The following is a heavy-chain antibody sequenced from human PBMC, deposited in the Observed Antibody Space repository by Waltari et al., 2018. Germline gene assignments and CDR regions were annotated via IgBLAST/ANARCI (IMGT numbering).Heavy chain of an antibody. CDR3: ARVAVSSSWYLDWFDP. D-gene: IGHD6-13*01. CDR2: INPNSGGT. Sequence: QVQLVQSGAEVKKPGASVKVSCKASGYTFTGHYMHWVRQAPGQGLEWMGWINPNSGGTNYAQKFQGRVTMTRDTSISTAYMELSRLRSDDTAVYYCARVAVSSSWYLDWFDPWGQGTLVTVSS. V-gene: IGHV1-2*02. CDR1: GYTFTGHY. J-gene: IGHJ5*02.